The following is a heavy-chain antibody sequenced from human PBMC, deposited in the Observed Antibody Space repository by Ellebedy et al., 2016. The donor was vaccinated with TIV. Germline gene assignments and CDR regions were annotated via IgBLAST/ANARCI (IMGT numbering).Heavy chain of an antibody. J-gene: IGHJ4*02. D-gene: IGHD6-19*01. CDR3: AEGRSGWYYFDY. V-gene: IGHV4-34*01. CDR1: GGSFTGYY. Sequence: SETLSLTCAVYGGSFTGYYYSWIRQPPGKGLEWIGEVNQSGRTNYHPSLKSRVTISVDTSKNQFSLRLSSVTAADTAVYYCAEGRSGWYYFDYWGQGTLVTVSS. CDR2: VNQSGRT.